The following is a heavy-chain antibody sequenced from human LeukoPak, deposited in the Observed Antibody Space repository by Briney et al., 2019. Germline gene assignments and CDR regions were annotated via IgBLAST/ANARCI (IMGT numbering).Heavy chain of an antibody. CDR1: GYSFTSYW. Sequence: GESLKISCKGSGYSFTSYWIGWVRQMPGKGLEWMGIIYPGESNIRYSPSFQGQVTISAEKSISTAYLQWSSLKASDTAMYYCARLAISSSWSVYFDYWGQGTLVTVSS. CDR3: ARLAISSSWSVYFDY. CDR2: IYPGESNI. J-gene: IGHJ4*02. V-gene: IGHV5-51*01. D-gene: IGHD6-13*01.